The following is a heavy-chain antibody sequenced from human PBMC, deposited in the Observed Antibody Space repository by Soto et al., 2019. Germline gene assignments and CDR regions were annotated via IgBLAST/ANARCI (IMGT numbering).Heavy chain of an antibody. CDR2: IWYDGSNK. CDR1: GFTFSSYG. Sequence: QVQLVESGGGVVQPGRSLRLSCAASGFTFSSYGMHWVRQAPGKGLEWVAVIWYDGSNKYYADSVKGRFTISRDNSKNTLYPQMNSLRAEDTAVYYCAREGYSSGWAPGPHYYYYYGMDVWGQGTTVTVSS. J-gene: IGHJ6*02. CDR3: AREGYSSGWAPGPHYYYYYGMDV. D-gene: IGHD6-19*01. V-gene: IGHV3-33*01.